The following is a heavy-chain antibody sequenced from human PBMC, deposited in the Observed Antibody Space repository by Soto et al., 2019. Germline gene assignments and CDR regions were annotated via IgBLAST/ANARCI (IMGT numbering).Heavy chain of an antibody. J-gene: IGHJ4*02. CDR2: ISAYNGNT. CDR3: AGAISSKYRYGGTLDY. V-gene: IGHV1-18*01. CDR1: GYTFTSYG. Sequence: QVQLVQPGAEVKKPGASVKVSCKASGYTFTSYGISWVRHAPAQGLAWMGWISAYNGNTNYAQKLQGRVTMTTDTSTSTAYVELRSLRSDDTAVYYCAGAISSKYRYGGTLDYWGQGTLVTVSS. D-gene: IGHD5-18*01.